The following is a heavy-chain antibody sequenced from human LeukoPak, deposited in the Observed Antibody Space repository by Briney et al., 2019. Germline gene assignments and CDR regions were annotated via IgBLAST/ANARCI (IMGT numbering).Heavy chain of an antibody. D-gene: IGHD6-6*01. CDR3: ARVPKGAARPDY. Sequence: ASVKVSCKPYGYTFNTYGITWVRQAPGQGLEWMGWISPYNGNTNYAQKFQGRVTMTTDTSTSTAYMELRSLRSDDTAVYYCARVPKGAARPDYWGQGTLVTVSS. CDR1: GYTFNTYG. CDR2: ISPYNGNT. V-gene: IGHV1-18*01. J-gene: IGHJ4*02.